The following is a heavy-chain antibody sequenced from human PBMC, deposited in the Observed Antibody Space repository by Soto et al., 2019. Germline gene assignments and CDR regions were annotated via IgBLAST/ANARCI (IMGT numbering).Heavy chain of an antibody. J-gene: IGHJ6*02. CDR2: IWYDGSNK. V-gene: IGHV3-33*01. CDR1: GFAFSNYG. CDR3: ARDDYGMDV. Sequence: QVQLVESGGGVVQPGGSLRLSCAASGFAFSNYGMHWVRQAPGKGLEWVAVIWYDGSNKYYADSVKGRFTISRDNSKNTLYLQMNSLRAEDTAVYYCARDDYGMDVWGQGTTVTVS.